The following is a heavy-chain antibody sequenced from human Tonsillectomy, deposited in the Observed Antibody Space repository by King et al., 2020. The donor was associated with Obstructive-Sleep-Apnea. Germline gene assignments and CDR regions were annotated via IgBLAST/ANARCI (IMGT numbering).Heavy chain of an antibody. CDR2: IWYDGSNK. CDR1: GFTFSSYG. D-gene: IGHD5-12*01. V-gene: IGHV3-33*06. J-gene: IGHJ4*02. CDR3: AKDGSTLFDY. Sequence: VQLVESGGGVVQPGRSLRLSCAASGFTFSSYGMHWVRQAPGKGLEWVAVIWYDGSNKYYADSVKGRFTISRDNSKNTLYLQMNSLRAEDTAVYYCAKDGSTLFDYWGQGTLVTVSS.